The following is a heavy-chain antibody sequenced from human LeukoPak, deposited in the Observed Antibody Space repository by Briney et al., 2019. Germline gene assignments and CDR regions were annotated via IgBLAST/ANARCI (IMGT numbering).Heavy chain of an antibody. CDR1: GGSISSYY. D-gene: IGHD3-3*01. J-gene: IGHJ4*02. V-gene: IGHV4-59*12. Sequence: PSETLSLTCTVSGGSISSYYWSWIRQPPGKGLEWIGYIYHSGSTYYNPSLKSRVTISVDRSKNQFSLKLSSVTAADTAVYYCARGYEWLMFDYWGQGTLVTVS. CDR3: ARGYEWLMFDY. CDR2: IYHSGST.